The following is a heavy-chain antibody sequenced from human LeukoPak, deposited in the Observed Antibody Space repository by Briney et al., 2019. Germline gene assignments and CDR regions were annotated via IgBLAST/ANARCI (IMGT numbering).Heavy chain of an antibody. CDR1: GYSFTSYW. V-gene: IGHV5-51*01. D-gene: IGHD2-2*01. CDR3: ARWEVPAAKGYFDY. Sequence: GESLKISCKGSGYSFTSYWIGWVRQMPGKGLEWIGILYPGDSDTRYSPSFQGQVIISADKSISTAYLQWSSLKASDTAMYYCARWEVPAAKGYFDYWGQGTLVTVSS. CDR2: LYPGDSDT. J-gene: IGHJ4*02.